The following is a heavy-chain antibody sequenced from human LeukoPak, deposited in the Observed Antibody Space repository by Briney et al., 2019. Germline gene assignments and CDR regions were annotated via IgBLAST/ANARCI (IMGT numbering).Heavy chain of an antibody. V-gene: IGHV4-30-4*08. CDR2: IYYSGST. CDR3: ARVGSDDILTGIDY. Sequence: SQTLSLTCTVSGGSISSGDYYWRWIRQPPGKGLEWIGYIYYSGSTYYNPSLKSRVTISVDTSKNQFSLKLSSVTAADTAVYYCARVGSDDILTGIDYWGQGTLVTVSS. J-gene: IGHJ4*02. CDR1: GGSISSGDYY. D-gene: IGHD3-9*01.